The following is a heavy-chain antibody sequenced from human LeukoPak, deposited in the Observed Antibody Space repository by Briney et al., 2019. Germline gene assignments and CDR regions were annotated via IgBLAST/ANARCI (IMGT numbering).Heavy chain of an antibody. CDR3: ARLVGATTVPLFRALDY. CDR1: GYSFTSYW. D-gene: IGHD1-26*01. J-gene: IGHJ4*02. V-gene: IGHV5-51*01. CDR2: IYPGDSDT. Sequence: RGESLKISCKGSGYSFTSYWIGWVRQMPGKGLEWMGIIYPGDSDTRYSPSFQGQVTISADKSISTAYLQWSSLKASDTAMYYCARLVGATTVPLFRALDYWGQGTLVTVSS.